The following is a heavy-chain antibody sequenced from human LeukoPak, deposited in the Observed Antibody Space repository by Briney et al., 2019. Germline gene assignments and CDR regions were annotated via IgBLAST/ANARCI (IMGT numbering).Heavy chain of an antibody. Sequence: GGSLRLSCAASGFTFSSYWMSWVRQAPGKGLEWVANIKQDGSEKYYVDSVKGRFTISRDNAKNSLYLQMNSLRAEDTAVYYCARGAGYNYGYYYYYMDVWGKGTTVTVSS. CDR2: IKQDGSEK. CDR1: GFTFSSYW. D-gene: IGHD5-18*01. CDR3: ARGAGYNYGYYYYYMDV. V-gene: IGHV3-7*01. J-gene: IGHJ6*03.